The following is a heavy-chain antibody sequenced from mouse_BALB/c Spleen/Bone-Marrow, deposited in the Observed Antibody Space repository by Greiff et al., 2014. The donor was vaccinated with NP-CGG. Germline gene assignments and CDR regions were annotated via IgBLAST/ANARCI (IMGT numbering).Heavy chain of an antibody. CDR1: GFSLTGYG. D-gene: IGHD1-2*01. V-gene: IGHV2-6-7*01. J-gene: IGHJ1*01. CDR3: ARVDYYGWGYFDV. CDR2: IWGDGST. Sequence: QVQLKESGPGLVAPSQSLSITCTVSGFSLTGYGVNWVRQPPGKGLEWLGMIWGDGSTDYNSALKSRLSISKDNSKSQVFLKMNSLQTDATARYDCARVDYYGWGYFDVWGAGTTVTVSS.